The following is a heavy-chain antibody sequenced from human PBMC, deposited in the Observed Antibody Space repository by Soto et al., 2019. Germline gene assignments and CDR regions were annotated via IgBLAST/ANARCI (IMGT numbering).Heavy chain of an antibody. D-gene: IGHD1-26*01. CDR2: INPNSGVT. Sequence: QVQLVQSGAEVKKPGASVTVSCRASGDTFTGYYMHWVRQAPGQGLEWMGWINPNSGVTKYAQKFQGWVTMTRDTSIRTVYMQLSRLRSDDTAVYYCARESGGATAALDYYYFYMDVWGTGTKVTVSS. CDR1: GDTFTGYY. V-gene: IGHV1-2*04. CDR3: ARESGGATAALDYYYFYMDV. J-gene: IGHJ6*03.